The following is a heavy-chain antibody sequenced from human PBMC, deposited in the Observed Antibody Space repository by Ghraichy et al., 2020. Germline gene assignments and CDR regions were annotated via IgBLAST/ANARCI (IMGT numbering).Heavy chain of an antibody. D-gene: IGHD4-17*01. J-gene: IGHJ3*02. Sequence: ASVKVSCKASGYTFTGYYIHWVRQAPGQGLEWMGRIIFNSGDTKYTQKFRGRVTLTRDTSISTAYMELSRLRSDDTAVYYCATGGTTTAAFDIWAKGQWSPSLQ. CDR1: GYTFTGYY. CDR3: ATGGTTTAAFDI. CDR2: IIFNSGDT. V-gene: IGHV1-2*06.